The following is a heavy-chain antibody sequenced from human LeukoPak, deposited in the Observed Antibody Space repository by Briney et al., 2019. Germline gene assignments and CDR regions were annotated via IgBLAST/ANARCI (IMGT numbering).Heavy chain of an antibody. CDR2: IKSKTDGGTT. J-gene: IGHJ4*02. CDR3: TTLYDYVWGSYRRAQYYFDY. CDR1: GFTFSNAW. V-gene: IGHV3-15*01. D-gene: IGHD3-16*02. Sequence: GDSLRLSCAASGFTFSNAWMSWVRQAPGKGLEWVGRIKSKTDGGTTDYAAPVKGRFTISRDDSKNTLYLQMNSLKTEDTAVYYCTTLYDYVWGSYRRAQYYFDYWGQGTLVTVSS.